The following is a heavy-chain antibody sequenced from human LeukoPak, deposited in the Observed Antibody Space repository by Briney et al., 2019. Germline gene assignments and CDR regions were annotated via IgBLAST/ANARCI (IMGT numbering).Heavy chain of an antibody. J-gene: IGHJ4*02. CDR2: IRYDGGNK. D-gene: IGHD3-22*01. V-gene: IGHV3-30*02. Sequence: GGSLRLSCAASEFSFSSYGMHWVRQAPGKGLEWVAFIRYDGGNKFYADSVKGRFTISRDNSKNTLYLQMNSLRVEHTAVYYCAKGLGSGYQFDYWGQGTLVTVSS. CDR1: EFSFSSYG. CDR3: AKGLGSGYQFDY.